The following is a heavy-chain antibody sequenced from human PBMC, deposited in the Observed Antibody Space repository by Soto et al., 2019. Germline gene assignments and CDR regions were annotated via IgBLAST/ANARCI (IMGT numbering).Heavy chain of an antibody. J-gene: IGHJ4*02. V-gene: IGHV3-33*01. D-gene: IGHD3-22*01. CDR2: IWYDGSNK. CDR1: GFTFSSYG. Sequence: HPGGSLRLSCAASGFTFSSYGMHWVRQAPGKGLEWVAVIWYDGSNKYYADSVKGRFTISRDNSKNTLYLQMNSLRAEDTAVYYCARDRDSSGYSLTLDYWGQGTLVTVSS. CDR3: ARDRDSSGYSLTLDY.